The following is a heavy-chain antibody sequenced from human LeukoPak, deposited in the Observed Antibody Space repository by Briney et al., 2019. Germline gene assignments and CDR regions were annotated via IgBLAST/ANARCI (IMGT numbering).Heavy chain of an antibody. CDR2: INPNSGGT. Sequence: ASVQVSCRASGDTIIGYYIHWLRQDPGQRLQEMGWINPNSGGTNYEQEFQGRVTMTRDTSISTAYMELRRLRSDDTAVYHCARGHYSTSLHMWGQGTMVTVSS. V-gene: IGHV1-2*02. CDR1: GDTIIGYY. J-gene: IGHJ3*02. D-gene: IGHD2/OR15-2a*01. CDR3: ARGHYSTSLHM.